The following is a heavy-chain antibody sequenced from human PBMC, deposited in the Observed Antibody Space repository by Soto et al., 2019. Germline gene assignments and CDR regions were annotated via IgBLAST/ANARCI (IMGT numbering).Heavy chain of an antibody. CDR2: IYYSGST. J-gene: IGHJ4*02. Sequence: SEALSLTCTVSGGSISSGDYYWSWVRQPPGKGLEWIGYIYYSGSTYYNPSPKSRVTISVDTSKNQFSLKLSSVTAADTAVYYCARASYGSGSNYWGQGTLVTVSS. V-gene: IGHV4-30-4*01. D-gene: IGHD3-10*01. CDR1: GGSISSGDYY. CDR3: ARASYGSGSNY.